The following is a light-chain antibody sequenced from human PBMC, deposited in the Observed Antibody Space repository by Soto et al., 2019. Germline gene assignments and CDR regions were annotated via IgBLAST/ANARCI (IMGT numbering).Light chain of an antibody. J-gene: IGKJ4*01. CDR3: QQYAYSPLT. CDR1: QSVGSNY. V-gene: IGKV3-20*01. CDR2: GAS. Sequence: PGDGATLSCRASQSVGSNYLAWYQQKPGQAPRRLIYGASSRATGIPDRFSGSGSGTDFTLTISRLEPEDFAMYYCQQYAYSPLTFGGGPRWRSN.